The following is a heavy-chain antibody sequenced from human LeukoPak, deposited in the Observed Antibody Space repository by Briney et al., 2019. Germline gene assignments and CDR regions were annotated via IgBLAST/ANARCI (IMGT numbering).Heavy chain of an antibody. J-gene: IGHJ3*02. D-gene: IGHD6-13*01. CDR1: GFTFSSYS. Sequence: GRSLRLSCAASGFTFSSYSMNWVRQAPGKGLEWVSSISSSSSYIYYADSVKGRFTITRDNAKNSLYLQMNSLRAEDTAVYYCARTIAAAGTTAFDIWGQGTMVTVSS. V-gene: IGHV3-21*01. CDR3: ARTIAAAGTTAFDI. CDR2: ISSSSSYI.